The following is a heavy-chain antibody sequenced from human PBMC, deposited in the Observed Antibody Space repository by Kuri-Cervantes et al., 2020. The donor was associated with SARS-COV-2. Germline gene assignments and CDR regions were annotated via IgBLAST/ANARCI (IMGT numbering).Heavy chain of an antibody. Sequence: ASVKVSCKASGYTFSGYYIHWVRQAPGQGLEWMGWINPNGGGTKYAQKFQDWVTMTRDTSVTTVYLDLSRLKSDDTAVYYCARGRGGTPHSPGGFWGQGTLVTVSS. CDR3: ARGRGGTPHSPGGF. D-gene: IGHD1-1*01. V-gene: IGHV1-2*04. CDR1: GYTFSGYY. CDR2: INPNGGGT. J-gene: IGHJ4*02.